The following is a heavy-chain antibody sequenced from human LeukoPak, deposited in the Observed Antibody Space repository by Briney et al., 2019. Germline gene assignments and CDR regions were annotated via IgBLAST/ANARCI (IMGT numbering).Heavy chain of an antibody. CDR2: IKQDGSEK. CDR3: ARDGWDYDFWSGPNWYDP. V-gene: IGHV3-7*01. D-gene: IGHD3-3*01. Sequence: GGSLRLSCAASGFTFSSYWMTWVRQAPGKGLEWVANIKQDGSEKYYVDSVKGRFTISRDNAKNSLYLQMNSLRAEDTAVYYCARDGWDYDFWSGPNWYDPWGQGTLVTVSS. J-gene: IGHJ5*02. CDR1: GFTFSSYW.